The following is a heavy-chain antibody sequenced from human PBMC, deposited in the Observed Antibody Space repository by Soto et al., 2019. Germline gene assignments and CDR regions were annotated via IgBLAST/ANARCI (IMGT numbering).Heavy chain of an antibody. V-gene: IGHV1-18*01. CDR3: AGGGVGYCSGGSCPHNWFDP. CDR2: ISPYNGNT. D-gene: IGHD2-15*01. CDR1: GYTFSNYG. J-gene: IGHJ5*02. Sequence: ASVKVSCKASGYTFSNYGITWVRQAPGQGLEWMGWISPYNGNTNYAQKLQGRVTMTTVTSTSTAYMELRSLRSDDTTVYYCAGGGVGYCSGGSCPHNWFDPWGQGSLVTVSS.